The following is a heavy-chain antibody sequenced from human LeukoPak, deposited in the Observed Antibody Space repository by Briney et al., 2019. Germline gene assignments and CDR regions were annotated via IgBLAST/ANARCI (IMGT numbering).Heavy chain of an antibody. CDR2: INLDGSEK. Sequence: GGSLRLSCTASGFIFSTSWMTWVRQAPGKGLEWVANINLDGSEKYYVDSVKGRFAISRDNAKNTLYLQMNSLRAEDTAVYYCAREGLFLFPYYYYYMDVWGKGTTVTVSS. CDR1: GFIFSTSW. J-gene: IGHJ6*03. D-gene: IGHD2-21*01. V-gene: IGHV3-7*01. CDR3: AREGLFLFPYYYYYMDV.